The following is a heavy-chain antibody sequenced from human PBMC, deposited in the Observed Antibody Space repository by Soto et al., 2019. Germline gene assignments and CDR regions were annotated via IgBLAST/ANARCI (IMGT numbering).Heavy chain of an antibody. Sequence: GGSLRLSCAGPGFTFGDSYMSWIRQAPGKGLEWLSYISPGSRYPAYADSVKGRFTISRDNAKRSLYLQMMSLTAEDTAIYYCVRGGGGGLFDPWGQGTMVTVSS. CDR1: GFTFGDSY. J-gene: IGHJ5*02. V-gene: IGHV3-11*06. CDR2: ISPGSRYP. CDR3: VRGGGGGLFDP. D-gene: IGHD2-15*01.